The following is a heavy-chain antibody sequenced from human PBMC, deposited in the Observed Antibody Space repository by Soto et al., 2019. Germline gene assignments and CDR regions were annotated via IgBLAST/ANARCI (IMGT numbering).Heavy chain of an antibody. D-gene: IGHD2-2*01. J-gene: IGHJ3*02. CDR2: IYYSGRT. V-gene: IGHV4-59*01. Sequence: PLETLSVTCTVAGGSISNYYWGWIRQHPGKGLEWIGNIYYSGRTNYNPSLKSRVTISVGTSKNQFSLKLSSVTAADTAVYYCARDQLFCTEDLGYVAFDIWGQGTMVTGSS. CDR3: ARDQLFCTEDLGYVAFDI. CDR1: GGSISNYY.